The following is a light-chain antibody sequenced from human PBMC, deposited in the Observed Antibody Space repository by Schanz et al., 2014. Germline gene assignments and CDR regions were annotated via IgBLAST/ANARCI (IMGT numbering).Light chain of an antibody. CDR1: QSVGGC. V-gene: IGKV3-11*01. Sequence: EIVLTQSPATLSLSPGERATLSCRASQSVGGCLAWYQRKVGQPPRLLIYGASNRATDVPARFSGSGSGTDFTLSISSLQSEDFAVYYCQQCSSWPRTFGQGTKVEIK. J-gene: IGKJ1*01. CDR2: GAS. CDR3: QQCSSWPRT.